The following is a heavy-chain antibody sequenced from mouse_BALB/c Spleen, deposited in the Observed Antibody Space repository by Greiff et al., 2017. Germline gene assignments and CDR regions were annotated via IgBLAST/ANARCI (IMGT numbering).Heavy chain of an antibody. CDR1: GFNIKDTY. Sequence: EVKVVESGAELVKPGASVKLSCTASGFNIKDTYMHWVKQRPEQGLEWIGRIDPANGNTKYDPKFQGKATITADTSSNTAYLQLSSLTSEDTAVYYCAREGDGYYAMDYWGQGTSVTVSS. D-gene: IGHD2-3*01. J-gene: IGHJ4*01. CDR2: IDPANGNT. V-gene: IGHV14-3*02. CDR3: AREGDGYYAMDY.